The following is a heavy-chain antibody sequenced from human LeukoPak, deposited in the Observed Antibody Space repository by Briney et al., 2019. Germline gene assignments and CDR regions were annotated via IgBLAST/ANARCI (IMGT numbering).Heavy chain of an antibody. V-gene: IGHV4-59*01. CDR2: IYYSGST. Sequence: LETLSLTCTVSGGSISSYYWSWIRQPPGKGLEWIGYIYYSGSTNYNPSLKSRVTISVDTSKNQFSLKLSSVTAADTAVYYCARAVAAAGDWFDPWGQGTLVTVSS. D-gene: IGHD6-13*01. CDR1: GGSISSYY. CDR3: ARAVAAAGDWFDP. J-gene: IGHJ5*02.